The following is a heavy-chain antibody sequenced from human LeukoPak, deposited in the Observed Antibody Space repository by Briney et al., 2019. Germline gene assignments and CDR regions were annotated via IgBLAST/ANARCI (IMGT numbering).Heavy chain of an antibody. CDR3: ARVYYDSSGLDFDY. CDR2: IYYSGST. Sequence: SETLSLTCAVYGGSFSGYYWSWIRQPPGKGLERIGYIYYSGSTNYNPSLKSRVTISVDTSKNQFSLKLSSVTAAGTAVYYCARVYYDSSGLDFDYWGQGTLVTVSS. J-gene: IGHJ4*02. CDR1: GGSFSGYY. V-gene: IGHV4-59*12. D-gene: IGHD3-22*01.